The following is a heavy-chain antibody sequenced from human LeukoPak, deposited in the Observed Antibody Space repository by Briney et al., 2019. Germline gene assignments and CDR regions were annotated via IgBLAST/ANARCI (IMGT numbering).Heavy chain of an antibody. CDR3: AREGDCSSTSCYRKTYYYYMDV. J-gene: IGHJ6*03. Sequence: SETLSLTCTVSGGSISSYYWSWIRQPAGKGLEWIGRIYTSGSTNYNPSLKSRVTMSVDTSKNQFSLKLSSVTAADTAVYYCAREGDCSSTSCYRKTYYYYMDVWGKGTTVTISS. CDR1: GGSISSYY. V-gene: IGHV4-4*07. CDR2: IYTSGST. D-gene: IGHD2-2*01.